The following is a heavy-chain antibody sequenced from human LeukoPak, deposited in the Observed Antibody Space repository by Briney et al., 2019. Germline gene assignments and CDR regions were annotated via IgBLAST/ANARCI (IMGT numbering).Heavy chain of an antibody. Sequence: TGGSLRLSCAPSGFTFSRYGMHWVHQAPGKGPEWVAVIWYDESHEYYADSVKGRFRIARDNSKNTLYLQMNSLRAEDTAVYFCARDMGRAWYGPPDYWGQGTLVTVSS. D-gene: IGHD6-13*01. J-gene: IGHJ4*02. CDR3: ARDMGRAWYGPPDY. V-gene: IGHV3-33*01. CDR1: GFTFSRYG. CDR2: IWYDESHE.